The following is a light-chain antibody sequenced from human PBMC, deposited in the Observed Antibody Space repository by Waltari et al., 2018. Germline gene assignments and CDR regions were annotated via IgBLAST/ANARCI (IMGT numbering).Light chain of an antibody. CDR3: SSFTRTNSWV. CDR1: SSDVGAYNY. V-gene: IGLV2-14*03. J-gene: IGLJ3*02. Sequence: HSALAQPASVSGSPGQSITISCTGTSSDVGAYNYVSWYQQNPGKAPRLMIYDVNNRPSGVSNRFSGSKSGNTASLTISGLQAEDEADYYCSSFTRTNSWVFGGGTKVTVL. CDR2: DVN.